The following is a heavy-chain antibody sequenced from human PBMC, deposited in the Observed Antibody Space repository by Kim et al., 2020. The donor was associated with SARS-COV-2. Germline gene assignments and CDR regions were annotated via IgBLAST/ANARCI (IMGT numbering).Heavy chain of an antibody. CDR2: IYYSGST. J-gene: IGHJ4*02. Sequence: SETLSLTCTVSGGSISSYYWSWIRQPPGKGLEWIGYIYYSGSTNYNPSLKSRVTISVDTSKNQFSLKLSSVTAADTAVYYCARGGYAFWRGGFDYWGQGTLVTVSS. D-gene: IGHD3-3*01. V-gene: IGHV4-59*01. CDR1: GGSISSYY. CDR3: ARGGYAFWRGGFDY.